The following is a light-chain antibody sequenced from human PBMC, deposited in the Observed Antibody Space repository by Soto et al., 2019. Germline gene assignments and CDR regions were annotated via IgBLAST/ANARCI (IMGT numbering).Light chain of an antibody. J-gene: IGKJ5*01. CDR1: QSVSSN. V-gene: IGKV3-15*01. CDR3: QQYNNWPRIN. Sequence: EIVMTQSPATLSVSPGERATLSCRASQSVSSNLAWYQQKPGQAPRLLIYGGSTRATGIPVRFSGSESGKEFNLTISNLQAEEFAIYYSQQYNNWPRINFGQGTR. CDR2: GGS.